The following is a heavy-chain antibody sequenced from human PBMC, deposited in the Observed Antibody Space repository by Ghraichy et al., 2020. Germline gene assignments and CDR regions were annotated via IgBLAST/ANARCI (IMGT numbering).Heavy chain of an antibody. J-gene: IGHJ6*03. CDR1: GGSISGGISY. V-gene: IGHV4-61*02. Sequence: SETLSLTCSVSGGSISGGISYWSWIRQPAGEGLEWIGRIYPSGSTNYNPSLKSRVTMSLDMSKNQFSLQLSSVTAADTAVYYCVRVPHSGYYYYMDVWGKGTTVTVSS. CDR2: IYPSGST. D-gene: IGHD3-10*01. CDR3: VRVPHSGYYYYMDV.